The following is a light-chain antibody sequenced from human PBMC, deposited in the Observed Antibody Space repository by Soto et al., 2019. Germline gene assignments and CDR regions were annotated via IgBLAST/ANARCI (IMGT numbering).Light chain of an antibody. V-gene: IGKV3-20*01. CDR2: GTS. J-gene: IGKJ4*01. CDR1: QSVRSSH. CDR3: QQYSSSPLT. Sequence: EIVFTQSPGTLSFSPGDRATLSCRASQSVRSSHLAWYQQMPGQAPRLLIYGTSDRATGIPDRFSGSGSGTDFTLTISRLEPEDFAVYYCQQYSSSPLTFGGGTKVDIK.